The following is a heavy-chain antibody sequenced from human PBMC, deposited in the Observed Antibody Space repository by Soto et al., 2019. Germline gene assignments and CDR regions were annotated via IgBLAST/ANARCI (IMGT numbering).Heavy chain of an antibody. CDR2: IIPIFGTA. V-gene: IGHV1-69*12. D-gene: IGHD5-12*01. Sequence: QVQLVQSGAEVKKPGSSVKVSCKASGGTFSSYAISWVRQAPGQGLEWMGGIIPIFGTANYAQKFQGRVTITADESTSTANMELSSLRSEDTAVYYCATPRERDGYNFGAFDIWGQGTMVTVSS. CDR1: GGTFSSYA. J-gene: IGHJ3*02. CDR3: ATPRERDGYNFGAFDI.